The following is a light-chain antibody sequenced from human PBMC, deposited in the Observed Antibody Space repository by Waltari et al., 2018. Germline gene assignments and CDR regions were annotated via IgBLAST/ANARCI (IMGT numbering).Light chain of an antibody. V-gene: IGKV1-39*01. CDR2: AAS. J-gene: IGKJ1*01. Sequence: DIQMTQSPSSLSASVGDRVTITCRASQSISSYLNWYQQKPGKAPKLLIYAASSLQSGVPSRFSGRGSRTDFTLTISSLQPEDFATYYCQQSYSTPTFGQGTKVEIK. CDR3: QQSYSTPT. CDR1: QSISSY.